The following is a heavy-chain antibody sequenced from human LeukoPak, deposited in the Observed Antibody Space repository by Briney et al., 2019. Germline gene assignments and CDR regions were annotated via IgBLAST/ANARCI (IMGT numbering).Heavy chain of an antibody. CDR3: AKESAEAVNSLDY. Sequence: GGSLRLSCAASGFTFSSYGMHWVRQAPGKGLEWVAVIWYDGSNKYYADSVKGRFTISRDNSKNTLYMQMNSLRVEDTAVYYCAKESAEAVNSLDYWGQGTLVTVSS. J-gene: IGHJ4*02. V-gene: IGHV3-33*06. D-gene: IGHD1-1*01. CDR2: IWYDGSNK. CDR1: GFTFSSYG.